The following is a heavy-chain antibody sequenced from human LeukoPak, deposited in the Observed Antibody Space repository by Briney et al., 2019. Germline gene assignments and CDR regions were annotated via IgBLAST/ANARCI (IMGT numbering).Heavy chain of an antibody. Sequence: GGSLRLSCAASGFTFTNYAMTWVRQAPGKGLEWVSVIGASGANTYYSDSVKGRFTVSRDNSQNTLFLHMSSLRAEDTAVYFCARRPRDTSGYYLGAFHDWGQGTTVTVSS. V-gene: IGHV3-23*01. CDR1: GFTFTNYA. CDR3: ARRPRDTSGYYLGAFHD. D-gene: IGHD3-22*01. CDR2: IGASGANT. J-gene: IGHJ3*01.